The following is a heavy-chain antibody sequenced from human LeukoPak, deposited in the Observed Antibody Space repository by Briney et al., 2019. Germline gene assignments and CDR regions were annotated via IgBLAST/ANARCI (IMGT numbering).Heavy chain of an antibody. Sequence: GGSLRLSCAASGFTFSSYWMSWVRQAPGKGLEWVANIKQDGSEKYYVDSVKGRFTISRDNAKNSLYLQMNSLRAEDTAVYYCARDFSPATPRVYYGMDVWGQGTTVTVSS. CDR1: GFTFSSYW. CDR3: ARDFSPATPRVYYGMDV. J-gene: IGHJ6*02. CDR2: IKQDGSEK. D-gene: IGHD5-12*01. V-gene: IGHV3-7*03.